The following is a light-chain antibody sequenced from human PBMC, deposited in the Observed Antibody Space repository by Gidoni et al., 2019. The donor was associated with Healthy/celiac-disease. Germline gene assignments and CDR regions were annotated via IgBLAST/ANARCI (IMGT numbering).Light chain of an antibody. Sequence: QSALTQPRSVSGSPGQSVHISCTGTSSDVGGYNYVSWYQQHTGKAPKLMIYDVSKRPSGVPDRFSGSKSGNTASLTISGLQAEDEADYYCCSYAGSYTFSYVFGTGTKVTVL. CDR2: DVS. CDR1: SSDVGGYNY. V-gene: IGLV2-11*01. CDR3: CSYAGSYTFSYV. J-gene: IGLJ1*01.